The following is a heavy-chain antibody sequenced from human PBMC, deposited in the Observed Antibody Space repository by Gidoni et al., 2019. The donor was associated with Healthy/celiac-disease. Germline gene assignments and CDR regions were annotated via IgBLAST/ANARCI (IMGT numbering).Heavy chain of an antibody. V-gene: IGHV3-23*01. Sequence: EVQLLESGGGLVQPGGSLRLSCAASGFTFSSYAMSWVRHAPGNGLEWVSAISGSGGRTYYAASVKGRFTISRDNSKNTLYLQMNSLRAEDTAGYYCAKDPLVGYYDSSGYPFYWGQGTLVTVSS. D-gene: IGHD3-22*01. J-gene: IGHJ4*02. CDR1: GFTFSSYA. CDR2: ISGSGGRT. CDR3: AKDPLVGYYDSSGYPFY.